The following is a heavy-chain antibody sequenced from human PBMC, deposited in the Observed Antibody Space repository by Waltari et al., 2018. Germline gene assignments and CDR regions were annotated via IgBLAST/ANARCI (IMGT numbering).Heavy chain of an antibody. CDR2: IWHDGSQT. CDR1: GFAVFNHG. D-gene: IGHD1-26*01. J-gene: IGHJ6*02. Sequence: QVHLLESGGGVVQPGTSLRLSCTVAGFAVFNHGMNWVRQAPGKGLEWVAVIWHDGSQTYYGDSVKGRFTISRDNSKNMVYLQVDSLKVEDTAVYYCAREGISGSGEYYGMDVWGQGTTVTVS. V-gene: IGHV3-33*01. CDR3: AREGISGSGEYYGMDV.